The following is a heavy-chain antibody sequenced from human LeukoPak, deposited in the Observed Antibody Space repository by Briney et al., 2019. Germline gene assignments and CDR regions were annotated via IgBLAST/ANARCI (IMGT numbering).Heavy chain of an antibody. V-gene: IGHV3-23*01. CDR3: AKTYYYDSSGHLGFDY. J-gene: IGHJ4*02. D-gene: IGHD3-22*01. Sequence: PGGSLRLSCAASGFTFSSYAMSWVRQAPGKGLEWVSAISGSGGSTYYADSVKGRFTISRDNSKNTLYLQMNSLRAEDTAVYYCAKTYYYDSSGHLGFDYWGQGTLVTVSS. CDR2: ISGSGGST. CDR1: GFTFSSYA.